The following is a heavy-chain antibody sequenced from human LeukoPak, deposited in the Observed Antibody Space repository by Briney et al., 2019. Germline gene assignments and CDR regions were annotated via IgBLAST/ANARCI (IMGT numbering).Heavy chain of an antibody. V-gene: IGHV3-21*01. CDR3: VRDHVPVVGLRTTFEY. Sequence: PGGSLRLSCAASGFTFSSYSMNWVRQAPGKGLEWVSSISSSSSYIYYADSVKGRFTISRDNAKNSLYLQMNSLRAEDTAVYYCVRDHVPVVGLRTTFEYWGQGTLVAVTS. D-gene: IGHD6-19*01. CDR1: GFTFSSYS. CDR2: ISSSSSYI. J-gene: IGHJ4*02.